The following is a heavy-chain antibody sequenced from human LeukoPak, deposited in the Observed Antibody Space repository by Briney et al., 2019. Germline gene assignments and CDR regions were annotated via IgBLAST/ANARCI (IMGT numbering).Heavy chain of an antibody. CDR2: IYPGGSDT. V-gene: IGHV5-51*01. D-gene: IGHD5-12*01. J-gene: IGHJ4*02. CDR3: ARQGTIVAGTLGTTFDY. CDR1: GYSFTNYW. Sequence: GESLKISCKASGYSFTNYWIGWVRQMPGKGLEWMGIIYPGGSDTKYSPSFQGQVTISADKSINTAYLQWSSLRASHTAMYYCARQGTIVAGTLGTTFDYWGQGTLLTVSS.